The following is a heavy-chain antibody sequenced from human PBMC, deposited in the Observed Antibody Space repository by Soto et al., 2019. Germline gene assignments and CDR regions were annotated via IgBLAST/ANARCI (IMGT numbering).Heavy chain of an antibody. CDR1: GGSISSSSYY. D-gene: IGHD5-12*01. Sequence: QLQLQESGPGLVKPSETLSLTCTVSGGSISSSSYYWGWIRQPPGKGLEWIGSIYYSGSTYYNPSLTIRVTISVNTTTNHFAPKLSSVTPADTAVYYCARRCRRWLNFDYWGQGTLVTVSS. CDR3: ARRCRRWLNFDY. V-gene: IGHV4-39*02. J-gene: IGHJ4*02. CDR2: IYYSGST.